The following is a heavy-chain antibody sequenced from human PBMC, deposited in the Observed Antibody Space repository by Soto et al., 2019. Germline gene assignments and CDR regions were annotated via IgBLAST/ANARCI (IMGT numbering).Heavy chain of an antibody. J-gene: IGHJ5*02. V-gene: IGHV1-69*02. D-gene: IGHD3-10*01. Sequence: QVQLVQSGAEVKKPGSSVKVSCKASGGTFSSYTISWVRQAPGQGLEWMGRIIPILGIPNYAQKFQGRVTINANKSTSTASRERSSVRSEDTAVYYCARGRYYYGSGINWFDPWGQGTLVTVSS. CDR2: IIPILGIP. CDR3: ARGRYYYGSGINWFDP. CDR1: GGTFSSYT.